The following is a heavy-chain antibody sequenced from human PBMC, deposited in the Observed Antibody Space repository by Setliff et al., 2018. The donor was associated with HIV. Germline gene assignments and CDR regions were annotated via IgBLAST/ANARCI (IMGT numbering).Heavy chain of an antibody. CDR1: GFTFSSYS. CDR3: ALAHYYDSSGYDPDAFDI. D-gene: IGHD3-22*01. J-gene: IGHJ3*02. V-gene: IGHV3-21*01. Sequence: GGSLRLSCAASGFTFSSYSMNWVRQAPGKGLEWVSSISSSSSYIYYADSVKGRFTISRDNAKNSLYLQMNSLRAEDTAVYYCALAHYYDSSGYDPDAFDIWGQGTMVTVS. CDR2: ISSSSSYI.